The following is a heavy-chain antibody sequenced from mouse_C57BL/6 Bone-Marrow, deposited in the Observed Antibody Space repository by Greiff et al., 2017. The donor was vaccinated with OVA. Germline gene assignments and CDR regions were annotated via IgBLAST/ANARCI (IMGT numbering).Heavy chain of an antibody. CDR1: GFTFSSYA. J-gene: IGHJ2*01. CDR3: ARDYDYDVGYFDY. V-gene: IGHV5-4*01. D-gene: IGHD2-4*01. Sequence: EVKLMESGGGLVKPGGSLKLSCAASGFTFSSYAMSWVRQTPEKRLEWVATISDGGSYTYYPDNVKGRFTISRDNAKNNLYLQMSHLKSEDTAMYYCARDYDYDVGYFDYWGQGTTLTVSS. CDR2: ISDGGSYT.